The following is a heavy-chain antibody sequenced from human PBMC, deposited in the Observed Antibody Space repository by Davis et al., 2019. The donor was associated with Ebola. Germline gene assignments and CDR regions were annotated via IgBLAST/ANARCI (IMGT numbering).Heavy chain of an antibody. CDR1: GFTFSSYW. CDR3: ARGGYYDSSGYSHAAFDI. D-gene: IGHD3-22*01. Sequence: PGGSLRLSCAASGFTFSSYWMSWVRQAPGKGLEWVANIKQDGSEKYYVDSVKGRFTISRDNGKNSLYLHMNSLRAEDTAVYHCARGGYYDSSGYSHAAFDIWGQGTMVTVSS. CDR2: IKQDGSEK. J-gene: IGHJ3*02. V-gene: IGHV3-7*01.